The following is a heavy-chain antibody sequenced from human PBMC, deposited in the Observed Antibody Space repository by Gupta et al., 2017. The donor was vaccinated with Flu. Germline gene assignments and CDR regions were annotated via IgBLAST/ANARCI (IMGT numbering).Heavy chain of an antibody. D-gene: IGHD4-17*01. V-gene: IGHV4-34*01. CDR1: GGSFSGYY. CDR2: INHSGST. CDR3: ARASDYGDYHGARYYYYGMDV. Sequence: QVQLQQWGAGLLKPSETLSLTCAVYGGSFSGYYWSWIRQPPGKGLEWIGEINHSGSTNYNPSLKSRVTISVDTSKNQFSLKLSSVTAADTAVYYCARASDYGDYHGARYYYYGMDVWGQGTTVTVSS. J-gene: IGHJ6*02.